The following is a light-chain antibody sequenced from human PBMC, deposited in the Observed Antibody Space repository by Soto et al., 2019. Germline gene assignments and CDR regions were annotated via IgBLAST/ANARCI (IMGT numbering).Light chain of an antibody. CDR2: ENN. CDR1: SSNIGNNY. Sequence: QAVVTQPPSVSVAPGQKVTISCSGSSSNIGNNYVSWYQQLPGTAPKALIYENNKRPSGIPDRFSGSKSGTSATLGITGLQTGDEADYYCGTWDSSLSAYVFGTGTKLTVL. V-gene: IGLV1-51*02. J-gene: IGLJ1*01. CDR3: GTWDSSLSAYV.